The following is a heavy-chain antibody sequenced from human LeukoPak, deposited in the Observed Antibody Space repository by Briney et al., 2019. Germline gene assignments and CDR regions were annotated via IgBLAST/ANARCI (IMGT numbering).Heavy chain of an antibody. CDR1: GFTVSSNY. Sequence: GGSLRLSCAASGFTVSSNYMSWVRQAPGKGLEWVSVIYSGGSTYYADSVKGRFTISRDNSKNTLYLQMNSLRAEDTAVYYCARVMIAGPYYDFWSGPSYDAFDIWGQGTMVTVSS. V-gene: IGHV3-53*01. J-gene: IGHJ3*02. CDR3: ARVMIAGPYYDFWSGPSYDAFDI. D-gene: IGHD3-3*01. CDR2: IYSGGST.